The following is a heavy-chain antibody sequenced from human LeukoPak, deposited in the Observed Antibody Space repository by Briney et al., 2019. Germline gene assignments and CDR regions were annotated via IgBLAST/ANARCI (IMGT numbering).Heavy chain of an antibody. D-gene: IGHD3-22*01. CDR2: IYPGDSDT. CDR3: AGLTYYYDSSGPPEWYFDY. V-gene: IGHV5-51*01. CDR1: GYSFTSYW. J-gene: IGHJ4*02. Sequence: KVSCKASGYSFTSYWIGWVRQMPGKGLEWMGIIYPGDSDTRYSPSFQGQVTISADKSISTAYLQWSSLKASDTAMYYCAGLTYYYDSSGPPEWYFDYWGQGTLVTVSS.